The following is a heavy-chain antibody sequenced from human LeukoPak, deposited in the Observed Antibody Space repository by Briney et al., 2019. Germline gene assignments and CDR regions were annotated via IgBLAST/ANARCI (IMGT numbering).Heavy chain of an antibody. CDR3: ARELLYSSSWYTGVSFDY. CDR1: GFTFSSYW. J-gene: IGHJ4*02. V-gene: IGHV3-7*01. CDR2: IKQDGSEK. Sequence: GGSLRLSCAASGFTFSSYWMSWVRQAPGKGLEWVANIKQDGSEKYYVDSVKGRFTISRDNAKNSLYLQMNSLRAEETAVYYCARELLYSSSWYTGVSFDYWGQGTLVTVSS. D-gene: IGHD6-13*01.